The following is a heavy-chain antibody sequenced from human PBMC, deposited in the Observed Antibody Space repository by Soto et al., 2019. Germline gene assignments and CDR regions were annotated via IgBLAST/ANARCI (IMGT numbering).Heavy chain of an antibody. CDR3: AREWVVGFNWCEP. V-gene: IGHV1-46*01. Sequence: ASAKVSCKASGYTFTSYYMHWVRQAPGQGLEWMGIINPSGGRTSYAQKFQGRVTMTRDTSTSTVYMELSSLRSEDTAVYYCAREWVVGFNWCEPRGKGKMVSVS. CDR2: INPSGGRT. CDR1: GYTFTSYY. D-gene: IGHD2-15*01. J-gene: IGHJ5*02.